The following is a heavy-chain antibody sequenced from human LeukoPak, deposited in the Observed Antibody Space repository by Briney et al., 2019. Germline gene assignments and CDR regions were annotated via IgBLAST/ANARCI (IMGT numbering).Heavy chain of an antibody. CDR1: GGSISSGSYY. CDR2: IYTSGST. J-gene: IGHJ3*02. Sequence: SQTLSLTCTVSGGSISSGSYYWSWIRQPAGKGLEWIGRIYTSGSTNYNPSLKSRVTISVDTSKNPFSLKLSSVAAADTAVYYCAADYYDSSGYYYVGAFDIWGQGTMVTVSS. D-gene: IGHD3-22*01. CDR3: AADYYDSSGYYYVGAFDI. V-gene: IGHV4-61*02.